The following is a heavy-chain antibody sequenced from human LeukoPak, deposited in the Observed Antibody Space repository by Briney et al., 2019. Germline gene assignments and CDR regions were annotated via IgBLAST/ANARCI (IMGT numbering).Heavy chain of an antibody. D-gene: IGHD2-2*03. V-gene: IGHV3-74*01. CDR1: GFTFSSSW. CDR3: ANWIEIYY. CDR2: INGDGSSI. Sequence: PGRSLRLSCAASGFTFSSSWMYWVRQAPGKGLVWVSRINGDGSSINYADSVKGRFTISRDNAKNTLYLQMNSLRTEDTAVYYCANWIEIYYWGQGTLVTVAS. J-gene: IGHJ4*02.